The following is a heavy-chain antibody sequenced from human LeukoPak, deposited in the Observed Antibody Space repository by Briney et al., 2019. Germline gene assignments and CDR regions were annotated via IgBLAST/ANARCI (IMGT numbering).Heavy chain of an antibody. CDR3: ARGATVVTPDYFDY. Sequence: ASVKVSCKASGGTFSSYAISWVRQAPGQGLEWMGGIIPIFGTANYAQKFQGRVTITADESTSTVYMELSSLRSEDTAVYYCARGATVVTPDYFDYWGQGTLVTVSS. V-gene: IGHV1-69*13. D-gene: IGHD4-23*01. CDR1: GGTFSSYA. CDR2: IIPIFGTA. J-gene: IGHJ4*02.